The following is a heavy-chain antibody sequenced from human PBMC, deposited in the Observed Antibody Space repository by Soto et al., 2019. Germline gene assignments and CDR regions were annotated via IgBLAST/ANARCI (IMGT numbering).Heavy chain of an antibody. J-gene: IGHJ6*02. Sequence: GGSLRLSCAASGFTFSSYAMSWVRQAPGKGLEWVSAISGSGGSTYYADSVKGRFTISRDNSKNTLYLQMNSLRAEDTAVYYCAKAQAAAGIPLPDYYYGMDVWGQGTTVTVSS. D-gene: IGHD6-13*01. CDR2: ISGSGGST. CDR1: GFTFSSYA. CDR3: AKAQAAAGIPLPDYYYGMDV. V-gene: IGHV3-23*01.